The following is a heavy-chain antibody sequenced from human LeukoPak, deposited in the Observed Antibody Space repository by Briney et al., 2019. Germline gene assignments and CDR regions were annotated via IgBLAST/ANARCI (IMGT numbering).Heavy chain of an antibody. CDR1: GFTFSSYS. Sequence: GGSLRLSCAASGFTFSSYSISWVRQALGKGLEWVSYISTSSAVMYYADSVKGRFTISRDDARNSVSLQMNSLRADDTAVYYCARDVGYCSGGSCYRWFASWGQGTLVIVSS. CDR3: ARDVGYCSGGSCYRWFAS. J-gene: IGHJ5*01. CDR2: ISTSSAVM. V-gene: IGHV3-48*01. D-gene: IGHD2-15*01.